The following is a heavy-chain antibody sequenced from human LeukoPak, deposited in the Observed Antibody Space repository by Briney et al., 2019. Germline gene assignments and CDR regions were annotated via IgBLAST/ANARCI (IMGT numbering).Heavy chain of an antibody. CDR3: ARATYISSRASQLGY. D-gene: IGHD6-13*01. CDR2: ICYSGST. V-gene: IGHV4-39*07. Sequence: SETLSLTCTVSGGSISSSSYYWGWIRQPPGKGLEWIGSICYSGSTYYNPSLKSRVTISVDTSKNQFSLKLSSVTAADTAMYYCARATYISSRASQLGYWGQGTLDTVSS. CDR1: GGSISSSSYY. J-gene: IGHJ4*02.